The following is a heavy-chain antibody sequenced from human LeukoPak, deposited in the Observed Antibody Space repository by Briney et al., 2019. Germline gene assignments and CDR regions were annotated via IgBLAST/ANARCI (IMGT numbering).Heavy chain of an antibody. V-gene: IGHV4-59*08. CDR3: ARRYSSSWYVGFFDP. D-gene: IGHD6-13*01. Sequence: SSETLSLTCTVSGASVRNYYWSWIRQSPGKGLEWIGYIYYSGSTNYNPSLESRVAMSVDTSKNQFSLRLSSVAAADTAIYYCARRYSSSWYVGFFDPWGQGTLVTVSS. J-gene: IGHJ5*02. CDR1: GASVRNYY. CDR2: IYYSGST.